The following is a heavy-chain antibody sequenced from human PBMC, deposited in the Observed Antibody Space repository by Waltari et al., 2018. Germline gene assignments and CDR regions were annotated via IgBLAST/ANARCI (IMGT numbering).Heavy chain of an antibody. V-gene: IGHV1-69*12. Sequence: QVQLVQSGAEVKKPGSSVKVSCKASGGTFSSYAISWVRQAPGKGLDWRGGIIPIFGTANYAQKFQGRVTITADESTSTAYMELSSLRSEDTAVYYCARGWAYSYGPTNSDNWFDPWGQGTLVTVSS. CDR1: GGTFSSYA. CDR3: ARGWAYSYGPTNSDNWFDP. J-gene: IGHJ5*02. CDR2: IIPIFGTA. D-gene: IGHD5-18*01.